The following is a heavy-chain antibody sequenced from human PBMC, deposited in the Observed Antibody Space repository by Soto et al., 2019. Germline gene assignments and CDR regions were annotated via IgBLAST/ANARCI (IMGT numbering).Heavy chain of an antibody. V-gene: IGHV3-30*18. CDR1: GFNFSTYA. J-gene: IGHJ4*02. CDR2: MSYDGSNT. Sequence: GGSLRLSCAASGFNFSTYAMDWVRQAPGKGLEWVAVMSYDGSNTYYADSVKGRFTISRDNSKNTLYLQMNSLRPADTGVYYCAKRKRGAPVSYFVFWGQGTLVTVSS. CDR3: AKRKRGAPVSYFVF. D-gene: IGHD1-26*01.